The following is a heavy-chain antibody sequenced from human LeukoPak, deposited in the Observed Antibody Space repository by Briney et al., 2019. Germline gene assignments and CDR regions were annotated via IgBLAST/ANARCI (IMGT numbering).Heavy chain of an antibody. J-gene: IGHJ5*02. CDR2: IKYDGSEK. CDR3: AREKNYGDYGDWFDP. Sequence: GGSLRLSCAAFGFTFSSYWMRWVRQAPGKGLEWVANIKYDGSEKYYVDSVKGRFTISRDNAKNSLYLQMNSLRDEDTAVYYCAREKNYGDYGDWFDPWGQGTLVTVSS. V-gene: IGHV3-7*05. D-gene: IGHD4-17*01. CDR1: GFTFSSYW.